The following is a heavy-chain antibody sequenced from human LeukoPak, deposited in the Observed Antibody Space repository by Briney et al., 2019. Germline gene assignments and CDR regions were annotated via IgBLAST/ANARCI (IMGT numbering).Heavy chain of an antibody. J-gene: IGHJ3*02. CDR2: IYYSGST. CDR3: ASAPLFEAFDI. CDR1: GGSISSSTYY. Sequence: SETLSLTCNVSGGSISSSTYYWAWIRQQPPGKGLEWLGSIYYSGSTHYNPSLKSRVTISADTSKKQFFLKLSSVTAADTAVYYCASAPLFEAFDIWGQGTMVTVSS. V-gene: IGHV4-39*01.